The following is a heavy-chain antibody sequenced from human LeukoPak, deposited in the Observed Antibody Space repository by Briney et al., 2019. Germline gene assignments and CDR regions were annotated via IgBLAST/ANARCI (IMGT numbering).Heavy chain of an antibody. J-gene: IGHJ3*02. CDR3: ARDGRYCSSTSCYRGAFDI. Sequence: GASVKVSCKASGGTFSSYAISWVRQAPGQGLEWMGRIIPILGIANYAQKFQGRVTITVDKSTSTAYMELSSLRSEDTAVYYCARDGRYCSSTSCYRGAFDIWGQGTMVTVSS. CDR1: GGTFSSYA. D-gene: IGHD2-2*02. V-gene: IGHV1-69*04. CDR2: IIPILGIA.